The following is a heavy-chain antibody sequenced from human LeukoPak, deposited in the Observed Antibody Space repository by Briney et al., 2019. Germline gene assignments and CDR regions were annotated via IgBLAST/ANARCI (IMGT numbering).Heavy chain of an antibody. Sequence: SQTLSLTCAISGDSVSSNSAAWNWIRQSPSRGLEWLGRTYYRSKWYNDYAVSVKSRITINPDTSKNQFSLQLNSVTPEDTAVYYCARAAGSGLPHYYYMDVWGKGTTVTVSS. CDR1: GDSVSSNSAA. CDR2: TYYRSKWYN. J-gene: IGHJ6*03. V-gene: IGHV6-1*01. CDR3: ARAAGSGLPHYYYMDV. D-gene: IGHD3-16*01.